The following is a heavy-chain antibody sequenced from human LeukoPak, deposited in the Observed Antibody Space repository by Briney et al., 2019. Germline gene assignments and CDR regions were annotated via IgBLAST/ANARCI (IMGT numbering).Heavy chain of an antibody. J-gene: IGHJ5*02. CDR1: GYTFTNYD. CDR3: ARDRKVRGVPPTHDNWFDP. CDR2: MNPKSNNR. D-gene: IGHD3-10*01. V-gene: IGHV1-8*03. Sequence: AASVKVSCKASGYTFTNYDVNWVRQATGQGLEWMGWMNPKSNNRGYAQKFQGRVTITTDTSISTAYMELRSLRSDDTAVYYCARDRKVRGVPPTHDNWFDPWGQGTLVTVSS.